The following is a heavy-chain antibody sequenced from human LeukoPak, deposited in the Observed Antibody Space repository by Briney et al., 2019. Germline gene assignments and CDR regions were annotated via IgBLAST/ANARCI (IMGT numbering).Heavy chain of an antibody. J-gene: IGHJ3*02. CDR1: GGSISSSNW. CDR3: ARDGTYSGSYYGLDAFDI. V-gene: IGHV4-4*02. D-gene: IGHD1-26*01. Sequence: SGTLSLTCAVSGGSISSSNWWSWVRQPPGKGLEWIGEIYHSGSTNYNPSLKSRVTISVDKSKNQFSLKLSSVTAADTAVYYCARDGTYSGSYYGLDAFDIWGQGTMVTVSS. CDR2: IYHSGST.